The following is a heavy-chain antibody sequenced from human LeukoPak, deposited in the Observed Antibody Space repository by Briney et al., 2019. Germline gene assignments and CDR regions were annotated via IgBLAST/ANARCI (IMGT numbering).Heavy chain of an antibody. J-gene: IGHJ4*02. V-gene: IGHV3-23*01. Sequence: PGGSLRLSCAASGFTFSSYGMSWVRQAPGKGLEWVSAISGSGGSTYYADSVKGRFTISRDNSKNTLYLQMNSLRAEDTAVYYCARDRFSPNYCSGGSCYSYYFDYWGQGTLVTVSS. CDR3: ARDRFSPNYCSGGSCYSYYFDY. CDR2: ISGSGGST. D-gene: IGHD2-15*01. CDR1: GFTFSSYG.